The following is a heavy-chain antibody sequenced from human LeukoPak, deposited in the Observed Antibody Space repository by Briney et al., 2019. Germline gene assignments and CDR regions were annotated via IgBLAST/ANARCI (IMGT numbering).Heavy chain of an antibody. CDR3: ASDIAARPSWFDP. CDR2: ISSSSSYI. CDR1: GFTFSSYS. J-gene: IGHJ5*02. Sequence: GGSLRLSCAASGFTFSSYSMNWVRQAPGKGLECVSSISSSSSYIYYADSVKGRFTISRDNAKNSLYLQMNSLRAEDTAVYYCASDIAARPSWFDPWGQGTLVTVSS. D-gene: IGHD6-6*01. V-gene: IGHV3-21*01.